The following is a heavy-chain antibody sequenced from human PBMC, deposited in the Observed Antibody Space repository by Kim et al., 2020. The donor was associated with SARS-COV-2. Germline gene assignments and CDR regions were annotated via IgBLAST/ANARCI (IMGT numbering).Heavy chain of an antibody. J-gene: IGHJ4*02. CDR1: GFTFSSYS. CDR2: ITSSSTI. D-gene: IGHD5-18*01. V-gene: IGHV3-48*04. CDR3: ARDLLGGYSSSFDY. Sequence: GGSLRLSCAASGFTFSSYSMNWVRQAPGKGLEWVSCITSSSTIYYADSVKGRFTISRDNAKNSLYLQMNSLRAEDTAVYYCARDLLGGYSSSFDYWGQGTLVTVSS.